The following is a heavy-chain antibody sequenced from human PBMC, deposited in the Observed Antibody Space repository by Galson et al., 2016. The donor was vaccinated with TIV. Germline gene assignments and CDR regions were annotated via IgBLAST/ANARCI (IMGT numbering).Heavy chain of an antibody. J-gene: IGHJ4*02. D-gene: IGHD3-16*01. V-gene: IGHV3-23*01. CDR2: ISGSGDST. Sequence: SLRLSCAASGFTFSSHAMNWVRQAPGKGLEWVSVISGSGDSTKYADSVKGRFTISRDSSKNTLYLQMNSLRVDDTAIYYCAKAQSSISLMALLMPFDYWGQGALVTVSS. CDR3: AKAQSSISLMALLMPFDY. CDR1: GFTFSSHA.